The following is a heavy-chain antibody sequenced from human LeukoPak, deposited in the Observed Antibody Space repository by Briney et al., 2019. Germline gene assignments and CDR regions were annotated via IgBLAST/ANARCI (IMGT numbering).Heavy chain of an antibody. D-gene: IGHD3-22*01. J-gene: IGHJ4*02. Sequence: WGSLRLSCAASGFTFSSDAMNWVRQAQGQGLEWVSSISGGGGSTSYADSVKGRFTISRDNSKNTLYLQMNSLRAEDTAVYYGAKDLRITIIVVVKAPTEFDYWGQGTLVTVSS. V-gene: IGHV3-23*01. CDR3: AKDLRITIIVVVKAPTEFDY. CDR1: GFTFSSDA. CDR2: ISGGGGST.